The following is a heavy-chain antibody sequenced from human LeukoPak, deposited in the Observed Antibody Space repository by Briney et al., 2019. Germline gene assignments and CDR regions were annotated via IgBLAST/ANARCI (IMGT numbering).Heavy chain of an antibody. Sequence: GGSLRLSCAASGFTLSDYYMSWIRQAPGKGLEWVSYISSSGSTIYYADSVKGRFTISRDNAKNSLYLQMNSLRAEDTAVYYCARDLGDCGGDCSPWYFDLWGRGTLVTVSS. J-gene: IGHJ2*01. CDR2: ISSSGSTI. D-gene: IGHD2-21*02. CDR1: GFTLSDYY. V-gene: IGHV3-11*01. CDR3: ARDLGDCGGDCSPWYFDL.